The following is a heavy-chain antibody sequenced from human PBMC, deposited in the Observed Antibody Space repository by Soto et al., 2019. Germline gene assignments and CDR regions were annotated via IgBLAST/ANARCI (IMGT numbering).Heavy chain of an antibody. J-gene: IGHJ6*02. CDR1: GFTFSSYG. Sequence: QVQLVESGGGVVQPGRSLRLSCAASGFTFSSYGRHWVRQAPGKGLEWVAVISYDGSNKYYADSVKGRFTISRDNSKNTLYLQMNSLRAEDTAVYYCAKEFGRGSSSSRHYGMDVWGQGTTVTVSS. CDR2: ISYDGSNK. CDR3: AKEFGRGSSSSRHYGMDV. D-gene: IGHD6-6*01. V-gene: IGHV3-30*18.